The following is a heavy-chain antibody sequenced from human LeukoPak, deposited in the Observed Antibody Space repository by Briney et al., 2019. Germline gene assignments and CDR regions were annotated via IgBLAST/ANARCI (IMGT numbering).Heavy chain of an antibody. CDR2: IYYSGST. D-gene: IGHD3-9*01. V-gene: IGHV4-31*03. Sequence: PSETLSLTCTVSGGSVSSGGYYWSWIRQHPGKGLEWIGYIYYSGSTYYNPSLKSRVTISVDTSKNQFSLKLSSVTAADTAVYYCARADDILTGYQYDYWGQGTLVTVSS. J-gene: IGHJ4*02. CDR1: GGSVSSGGYY. CDR3: ARADDILTGYQYDY.